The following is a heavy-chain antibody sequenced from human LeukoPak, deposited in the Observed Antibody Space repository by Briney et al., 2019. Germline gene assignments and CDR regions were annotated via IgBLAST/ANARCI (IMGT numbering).Heavy chain of an antibody. V-gene: IGHV3-23*01. CDR2: ISGSGGST. Sequence: QTGGSLRLSCAASGFTFSSYAMSWVRQAPGKGLEWVSAISGSGGSTYYADSVKGRFTVSRDNSKNIVYLQMDSLRAEDTATYYCVKQTPHHGQYTSAPFVANWFDPWGQGTLVTVSS. CDR3: VKQTPHHGQYTSAPFVANWFDP. D-gene: IGHD6-25*01. J-gene: IGHJ5*02. CDR1: GFTFSSYA.